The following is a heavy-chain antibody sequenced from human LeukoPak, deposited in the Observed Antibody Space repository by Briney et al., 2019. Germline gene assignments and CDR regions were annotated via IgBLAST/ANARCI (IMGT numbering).Heavy chain of an antibody. V-gene: IGHV4-61*02. CDR2: IYTSGST. CDR1: GGSISSGSYY. CDR3: ASTGIVGATSDY. D-gene: IGHD1-26*01. J-gene: IGHJ4*02. Sequence: PSQTLSLXCTVSGGSISSGSYYWSWIRQPAGKGLEWIGRIYTSGSTNYNPSLKSRVTISVDTSKNQFSLKLSSVTAADTAVYYCASTGIVGATSDYWGQGTLVTVSS.